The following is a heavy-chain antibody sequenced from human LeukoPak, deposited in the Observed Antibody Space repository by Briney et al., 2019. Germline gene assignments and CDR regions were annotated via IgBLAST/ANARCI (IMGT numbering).Heavy chain of an antibody. J-gene: IGHJ6*03. CDR1: GGSFSGYC. CDR2: INHSGST. D-gene: IGHD4-11*01. V-gene: IGHV4-34*01. CDR3: ARGRVSSSTYYSTYYYYFYMDV. Sequence: SETLSLTCAVYGGSFSGYCWSWIRQPPGKGLEWIGEINHSGSTNYNPSLKSRVTIPVDTSKNQFSLKLSSVTAADTAVYFCARGRVSSSTYYSTYYYYFYMDVWGKGTTVTVSS.